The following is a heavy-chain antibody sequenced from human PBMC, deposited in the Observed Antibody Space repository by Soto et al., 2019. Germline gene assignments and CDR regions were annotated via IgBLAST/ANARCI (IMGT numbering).Heavy chain of an antibody. D-gene: IGHD3-22*01. J-gene: IGHJ4*02. Sequence: PGGSLRLSCAASGFTFSSYAMSWVRQAPGKGLEWVSAISGSGGNTYYADSVKGRFTISRDNSKNTLYLQMNSLRAEDTAVYYCVKGPFYDSSGFLDYWGQGTLVTVS. CDR3: VKGPFYDSSGFLDY. CDR2: ISGSGGNT. V-gene: IGHV3-23*01. CDR1: GFTFSSYA.